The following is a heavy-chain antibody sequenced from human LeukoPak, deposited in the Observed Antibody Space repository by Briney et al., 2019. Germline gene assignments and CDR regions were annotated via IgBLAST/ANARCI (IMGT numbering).Heavy chain of an antibody. CDR3: AREGSIFGVVIIRKFDY. J-gene: IGHJ4*02. D-gene: IGHD3-3*01. Sequence: ASVKVSCKASGYTLTSYYMHWVRQAPGQGLEWMGIINPSGGSTSYAQKFQGRVTMTRDTSTSTVYMELSSLRSEDTAVYYCAREGSIFGVVIIRKFDYWGQGTLVTVSS. V-gene: IGHV1-46*01. CDR1: GYTLTSYY. CDR2: INPSGGST.